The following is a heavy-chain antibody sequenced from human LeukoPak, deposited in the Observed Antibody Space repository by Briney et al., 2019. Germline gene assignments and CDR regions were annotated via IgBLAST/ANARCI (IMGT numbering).Heavy chain of an antibody. D-gene: IGHD3-22*01. CDR1: GGSISTTSYY. Sequence: SETLSLTCTVSGGSISTTSYYWGWIRQPPGKGLEWIGSIFYSGTTYYNPSLKSRVSISVDTSRNQFSLKLSSVTAADTAVYYCASHVHGYYYDDGGYSAYFDSWGQGTLATVSA. CDR3: ASHVHGYYYDDGGYSAYFDS. J-gene: IGHJ4*02. V-gene: IGHV4-39*01. CDR2: IFYSGTT.